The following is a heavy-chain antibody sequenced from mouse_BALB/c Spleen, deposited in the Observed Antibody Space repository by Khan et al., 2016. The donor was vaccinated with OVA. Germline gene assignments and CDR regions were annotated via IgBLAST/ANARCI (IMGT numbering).Heavy chain of an antibody. CDR2: ISYSGST. Sequence: QFQESGPGPVKPSQSLSLTCTVTGFYITSGYGWNWIRQFPGNKLECMGYISYSGSTNYNPSLKSQTSITPDTSKNQFFLQLNSVTTEDTATNNCARTARIKYWGQGTTLTVSS. D-gene: IGHD1-2*01. CDR3: ARTARIKY. V-gene: IGHV3-1*02. CDR1: GFYITSGYG. J-gene: IGHJ2*01.